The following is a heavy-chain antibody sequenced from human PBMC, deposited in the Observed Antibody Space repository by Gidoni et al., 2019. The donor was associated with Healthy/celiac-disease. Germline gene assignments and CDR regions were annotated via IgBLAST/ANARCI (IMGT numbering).Heavy chain of an antibody. CDR2: ISAYNGNT. Sequence: QVKLVQSGAEVKKPGASVNVSCKASGYAFSRYGITGVRQAPGQVLEWIGWISAYNGNTNFAQKLQGRVTMTTDTSTSTAYMELKSLRSDDTAVYYCARDEGGGWTPLDYWGQGTLVTVSS. V-gene: IGHV1-18*01. J-gene: IGHJ4*02. CDR3: ARDEGGGWTPLDY. D-gene: IGHD6-19*01. CDR1: GYAFSRYG.